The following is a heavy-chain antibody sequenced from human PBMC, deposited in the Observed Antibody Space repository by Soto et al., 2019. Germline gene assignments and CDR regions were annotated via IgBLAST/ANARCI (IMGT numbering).Heavy chain of an antibody. Sequence: NPSETLSLTCTVSGGSISSYYWSWIRQPPGKGLEWIGYIYYSGSTNYNPSLKSRVTISVDTSKNQFSLKLSSVTAADTAVYYCARSPEYSSSPFDDWGQGTLVTVSS. CDR3: ARSPEYSSSPFDD. D-gene: IGHD6-6*01. J-gene: IGHJ4*02. CDR2: IYYSGST. V-gene: IGHV4-59*08. CDR1: GGSISSYY.